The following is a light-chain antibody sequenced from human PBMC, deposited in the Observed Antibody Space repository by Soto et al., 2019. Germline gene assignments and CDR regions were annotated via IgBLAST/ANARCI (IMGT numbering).Light chain of an antibody. J-gene: IGLJ1*01. CDR2: GVN. Sequence: QSALTHPASVSGSPGQSITISCTVSSNDIGAYEYVSWHQHHPGRAPKLIIFGVNDRPSGISDRLSGSKSGNTASLTIFGLQLEDEAVYYCSSYTTGSTLPWVFGTGTKVTVL. CDR1: SNDIGAYEY. V-gene: IGLV2-14*01. CDR3: SSYTTGSTLPWV.